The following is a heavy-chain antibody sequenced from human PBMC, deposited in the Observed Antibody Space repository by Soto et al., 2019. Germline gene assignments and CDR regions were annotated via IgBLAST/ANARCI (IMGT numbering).Heavy chain of an antibody. J-gene: IGHJ6*02. CDR3: ARGGFVAGLYNALDA. V-gene: IGHV1-69*06. CDR2: IIPMLGSP. Sequence: QVQLVQSGAEVKKAGSSVKVSCKTSGGTLSTNAISWVRQAPGQGLEWMGAIIPMLGSPKYAQKFQGRVTITADNPASTIFMEMISLTSADTAVYYCARGGFVAGLYNALDAWGQGTTVAVSS. CDR1: GGTLSTNA. D-gene: IGHD6-19*01.